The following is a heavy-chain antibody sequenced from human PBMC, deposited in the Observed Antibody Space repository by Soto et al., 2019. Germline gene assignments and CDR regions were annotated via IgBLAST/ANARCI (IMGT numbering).Heavy chain of an antibody. CDR1: GYTVTDYY. CDR3: ERDDYGIYPY. Sequence: QVQLVQSGTEVKKPGASVKVSCKASGYTVTDYYIHWVRQAPGQGLEWMGWIDPKNGGTIYAQKFQDRVTMTRDTSISTADMDLSRLTSDDTALYYGERDDYGIYPYWGQGTLVTVSS. J-gene: IGHJ4*02. V-gene: IGHV1-2*02. D-gene: IGHD1-26*01. CDR2: IDPKNGGT.